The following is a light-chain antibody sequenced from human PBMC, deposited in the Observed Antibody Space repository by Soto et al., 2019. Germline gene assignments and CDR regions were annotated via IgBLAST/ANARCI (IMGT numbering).Light chain of an antibody. Sequence: DILVTQSPLSLPVTPVEPASISFRSSQSLLHSNGYNYLDWYLQKPGQSPQLLIYLGSNRASGVPDRFSGSGSGTDFTLKISRVEAEDVGVYYCMQALQTPLTFGGGTKVDI. CDR1: QSLLHSNGYNY. J-gene: IGKJ4*01. CDR3: MQALQTPLT. V-gene: IGKV2-28*01. CDR2: LGS.